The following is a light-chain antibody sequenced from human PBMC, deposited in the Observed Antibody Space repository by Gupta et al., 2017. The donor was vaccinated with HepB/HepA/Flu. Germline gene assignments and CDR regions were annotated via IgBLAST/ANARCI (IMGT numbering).Light chain of an antibody. V-gene: IGKV3-15*01. CDR1: QSVSSN. CDR2: GAS. J-gene: IGKJ3*01. Sequence: EIVMTQSPATLSVSLGERATVSCRASQSVSSNLAWYQQKPGQAPRLLIYGASTRAIGIPARFSGSGSGTEFTLTISSLQSEDFVVYYCQQYNAWPFTFGPGTKVDFK. CDR3: QQYNAWPFT.